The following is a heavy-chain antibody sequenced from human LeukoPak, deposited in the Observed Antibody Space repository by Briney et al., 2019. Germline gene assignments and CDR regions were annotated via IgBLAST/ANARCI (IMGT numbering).Heavy chain of an antibody. CDR3: ARDGHYSGYASHDDAFDI. CDR1: GFTFSSYN. D-gene: IGHD5-12*01. J-gene: IGHJ3*02. V-gene: IGHV3-21*01. CDR2: ITSSSSYI. Sequence: KSGGSLRLSCAASGFTFSSYNMNWVRQAPGKGLEWVSSITSSSSYIYYADSVKGRFTISRDNAKNSLYLQMNSLRAEDTAVYYCARDGHYSGYASHDDAFDIWGQGTMVTVSS.